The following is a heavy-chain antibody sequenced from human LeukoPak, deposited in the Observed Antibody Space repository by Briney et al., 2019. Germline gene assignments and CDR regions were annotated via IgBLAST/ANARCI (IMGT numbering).Heavy chain of an antibody. CDR3: ARDRFVNGGSYYFDY. J-gene: IGHJ4*02. V-gene: IGHV3-21*01. CDR2: ISSSSSYI. D-gene: IGHD1-26*01. Sequence: GGSLRLSCAASGFTFSSYSMNWVRQAPGKGLEWVSSISSSSSYIYYADSVKGRFTISRDNAKNSLYLQMNSLRAEDTAVYYCARDRFVNGGSYYFDYWGQGTLVTVPS. CDR1: GFTFSSYS.